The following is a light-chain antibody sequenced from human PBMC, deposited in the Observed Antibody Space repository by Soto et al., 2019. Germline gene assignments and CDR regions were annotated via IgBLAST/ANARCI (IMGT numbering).Light chain of an antibody. CDR2: AAS. CDR3: QHLNTYPYT. J-gene: IGKJ2*01. Sequence: IRLTQSPSSLSASVGDRVTITCRASQGIASYLAWYQQKPGKAPKLLIYAASTLQSGVPSRFSGSGSGTDFTLTIRSIQTEDFANYYCQHLNTYPYTFGQGTKVDIK. V-gene: IGKV1-9*01. CDR1: QGIASY.